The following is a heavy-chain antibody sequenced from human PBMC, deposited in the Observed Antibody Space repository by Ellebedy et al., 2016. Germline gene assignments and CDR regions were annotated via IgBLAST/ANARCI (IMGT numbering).Heavy chain of an antibody. CDR2: ISTSSSTI. V-gene: IGHV3-48*02. J-gene: IGHJ4*02. D-gene: IGHD4-17*01. CDR1: GLTFSSQS. CDR3: ASWAGNGDYLNPLDY. Sequence: GGSLRLSCAASGLTFSSQSMNWVRQAPGKGLEWVSYISTSSSTIYYADSVKGRFTISRDNAKNSLYLQMHSLRDEDTAVYYCASWAGNGDYLNPLDYWGQGTLVTVSS.